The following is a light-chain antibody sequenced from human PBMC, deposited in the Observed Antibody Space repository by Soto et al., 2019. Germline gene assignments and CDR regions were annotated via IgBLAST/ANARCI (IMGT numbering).Light chain of an antibody. CDR1: SSNIGAGYD. CDR3: QTYDSSLSGPYV. V-gene: IGLV1-40*01. CDR2: GNS. Sequence: QPVLTQPPSVSGAPGQRVTISCTGSSSNIGAGYDVHWYQQLPGTAPKLFIYGNSNRPSGVPDRFSSTKSGTSASLAITGLQAEDEADYYCQTYDSSLSGPYVFGTGTKVTVL. J-gene: IGLJ1*01.